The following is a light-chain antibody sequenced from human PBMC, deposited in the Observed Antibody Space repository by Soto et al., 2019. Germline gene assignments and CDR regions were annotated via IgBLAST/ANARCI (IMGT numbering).Light chain of an antibody. CDR1: QSINTW. V-gene: IGKV1-5*03. CDR2: KAS. CDR3: QQYDSYPRT. Sequence: DIQMTQSPSTLSASVGDRVTITCRASQSINTWLAWYQQRPGKAPKLLIYKASSLESGVPSRFSGSGSGTDFTLSISSLEPDDFATYYCQQYDSYPRTFGQGTKVEIK. J-gene: IGKJ1*01.